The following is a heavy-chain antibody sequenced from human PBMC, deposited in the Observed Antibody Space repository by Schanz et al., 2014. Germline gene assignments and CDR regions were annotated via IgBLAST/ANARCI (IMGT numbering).Heavy chain of an antibody. V-gene: IGHV3-23*04. CDR3: AKDHPSSGWPAFDV. Sequence: EVQLVESGGGVVRPGGSLRLSCAASGFGFDDYAMSWVRQAPGKGLEWVSNISPTGSSTYYADSVKGRFTISRDNSKNTLYLQMNSLRADDSAIYYCAKDHPSSGWPAFDVWGQGTQVTVSS. CDR1: GFGFDDYA. CDR2: ISPTGSST. J-gene: IGHJ4*02. D-gene: IGHD6-19*01.